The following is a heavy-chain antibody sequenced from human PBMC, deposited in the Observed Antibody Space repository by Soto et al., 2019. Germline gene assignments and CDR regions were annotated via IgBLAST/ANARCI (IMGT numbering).Heavy chain of an antibody. CDR1: GFTFDDYA. CDR2: ISWNSGSI. J-gene: IGHJ5*02. CDR3: AKAAVVVVPAAGSWFDP. D-gene: IGHD2-2*01. Sequence: GGSLRLSCAASGFTFDDYAMHWVRQAPGKGLEWVSGISWNSGSIGYADSVKGRFTTSRDSAKNSLYLQMNSLRAEDTALYYCAKAAVVVVPAAGSWFDPSGQGTLVTVSS. V-gene: IGHV3-9*01.